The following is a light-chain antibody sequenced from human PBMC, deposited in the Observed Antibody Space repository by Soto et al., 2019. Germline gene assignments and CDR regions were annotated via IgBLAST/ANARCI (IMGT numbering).Light chain of an antibody. CDR1: QSVSSNY. J-gene: IGKJ1*01. CDR2: GAS. CDR3: QHRSNWPPT. V-gene: IGKV3D-20*02. Sequence: EIVLTQPPGTLSLSPGERATLSCRASQSVSSNYLAWFQQKPGQAPRLLMFGASSRATGIPDRFSGSGSGTDFTLTISRLEPEDFAVYYCQHRSNWPPTFGQGTKVDIK.